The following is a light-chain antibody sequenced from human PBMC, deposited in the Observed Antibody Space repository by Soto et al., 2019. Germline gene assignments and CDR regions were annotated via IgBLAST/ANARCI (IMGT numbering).Light chain of an antibody. Sequence: QMTQSPTSLSASVGDNVTITCRASQTIRKYLNLYQQKPPKAPKLLIYTASRLHSGVPSRFSGSGSETDFTLTINNLQPEDFATYYCQQSYITPPITSGQGGRPEIK. J-gene: IGKJ5*01. CDR3: QQSYITPPIT. V-gene: IGKV1-39*01. CDR2: TAS. CDR1: QTIRKY.